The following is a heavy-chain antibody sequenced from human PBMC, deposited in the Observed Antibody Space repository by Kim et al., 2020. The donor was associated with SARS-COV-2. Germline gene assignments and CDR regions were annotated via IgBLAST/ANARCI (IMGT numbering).Heavy chain of an antibody. J-gene: IGHJ1*01. V-gene: IGHV1-69*13. CDR2: IIPIFGTA. D-gene: IGHD3-22*01. CDR1: GGTFSSYA. Sequence: SVKVSCKASGGTFSSYAISWVRQAPGQGLEWMGGIIPIFGTANYAQKFQGRVTITADESTSTAYMELSSLRSEDTAVYYCASRNYYDSSGYYYRRDFQHWGQGTLVTVSS. CDR3: ASRNYYDSSGYYYRRDFQH.